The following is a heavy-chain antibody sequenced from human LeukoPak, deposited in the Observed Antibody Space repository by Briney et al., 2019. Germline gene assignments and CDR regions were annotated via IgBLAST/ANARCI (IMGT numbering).Heavy chain of an antibody. D-gene: IGHD6-19*01. CDR2: ISSRGGTI. V-gene: IGHV3-48*03. J-gene: IGHJ3*02. Sequence: TGGSLRLSCAASGFTFSDYEMDWVRQSPERGLEWVSYISSRGGTIYYADSVKGRFTISRDNAKNSLHLQMNSLRAEDTAIYYCAKELTPDRSGFDAFHIWGQGTMVTVSS. CDR1: GFTFSDYE. CDR3: AKELTPDRSGFDAFHI.